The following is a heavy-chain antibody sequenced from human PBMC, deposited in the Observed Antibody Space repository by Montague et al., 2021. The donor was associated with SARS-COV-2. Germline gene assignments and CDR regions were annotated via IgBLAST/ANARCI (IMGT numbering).Heavy chain of an antibody. CDR1: GDSIRSYH. CDR2: ISDSGRT. Sequence: SETLSLTCTVSGDSIRSYHWTWIRQRPGKGLEWIGRISDSGRTIYNPSLKSRVTISVDTSKNQFFLNLRSMVAADTAIYYCTRDRGIAAADNYYYGMDVWGPGTTVTVS. CDR3: TRDRGIAAADNYYYGMDV. D-gene: IGHD6-13*01. J-gene: IGHJ6*02. V-gene: IGHV4-59*13.